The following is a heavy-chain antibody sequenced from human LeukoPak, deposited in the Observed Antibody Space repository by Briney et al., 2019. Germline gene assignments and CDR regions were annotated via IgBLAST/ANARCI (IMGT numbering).Heavy chain of an antibody. V-gene: IGHV3-23*01. CDR1: GLTFSSYA. CDR2: ISGSGGTT. D-gene: IGHD1-26*01. J-gene: IGHJ4*02. CDR3: AKSVSPGGYVGSLYFFDD. Sequence: GESLRLSCAASGLTFSSYAMSWVRQAPGKGLEWVSTISGSGGTTYYADSVEGQFTISRDNSKNTVSLQMNSLRAEDTAIYYCAKSVSPGGYVGSLYFFDDWGQGTLVTVSS.